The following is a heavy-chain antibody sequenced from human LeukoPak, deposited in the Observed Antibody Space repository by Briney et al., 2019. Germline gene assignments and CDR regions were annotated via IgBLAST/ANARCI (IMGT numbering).Heavy chain of an antibody. CDR1: GFTFSDYS. Sequence: GGSLRLSCAASGFTFSDYSMNWVRQAPGKGLEWISYIGIDSGNTNYADSVKGRFTISGDKAKNSLYIQMNSLRVEDTAVYYCARDYKYAFDNWGQGTLVTVSS. CDR3: ARDYKYAFDN. J-gene: IGHJ4*02. CDR2: IGIDSGNT. D-gene: IGHD5-24*01. V-gene: IGHV3-48*01.